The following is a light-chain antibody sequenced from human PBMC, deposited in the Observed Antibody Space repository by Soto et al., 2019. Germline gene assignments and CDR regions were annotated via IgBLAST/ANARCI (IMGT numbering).Light chain of an antibody. V-gene: IGLV1-51*01. CDR2: DKY. Sequence: QSVLTQPPSVSAAPGQKGTISCSGSSSNIGNNYVSWYQQLPGAAPKLLIYDKYRRPAGIPSRFSGSKSGTSASLGITGLQTGDEADYYCGTWDSSLSAYVFGTGTKVTVL. J-gene: IGLJ1*01. CDR1: SSNIGNNY. CDR3: GTWDSSLSAYV.